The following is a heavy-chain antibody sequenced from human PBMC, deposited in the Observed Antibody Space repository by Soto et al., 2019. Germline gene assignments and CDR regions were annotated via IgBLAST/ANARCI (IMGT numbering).Heavy chain of an antibody. CDR1: GYTFRGYY. Sequence: ASVKVSCKASGYTFRGYYMHWVLQAPGQGLEWMGWINPKSGGTKYAQKFQGRATMTRDTSISTAYMELSSLRYDDTAVYYCARTYYYDSSGYYCIGYWGQGTQVTVSS. D-gene: IGHD3-22*01. CDR3: ARTYYYDSSGYYCIGY. CDR2: INPKSGGT. V-gene: IGHV1-2*02. J-gene: IGHJ4*02.